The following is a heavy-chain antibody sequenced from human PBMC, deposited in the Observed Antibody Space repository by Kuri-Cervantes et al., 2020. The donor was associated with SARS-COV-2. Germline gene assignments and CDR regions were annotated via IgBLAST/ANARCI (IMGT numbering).Heavy chain of an antibody. V-gene: IGHV4-39*01. Sequence: ESLKISCTVSGGSISSCSYYWGWNRQRPGKGLEWIGSIYYSGSTYDNPSLKSRVTISVDTSKNQFSLKLSSVTAADTAVYYCERHEWDPYYFDYWGQGTLVTVSS. D-gene: IGHD1-26*01. J-gene: IGHJ4*02. CDR2: IYYSGST. CDR1: GGSISSCSYY. CDR3: ERHEWDPYYFDY.